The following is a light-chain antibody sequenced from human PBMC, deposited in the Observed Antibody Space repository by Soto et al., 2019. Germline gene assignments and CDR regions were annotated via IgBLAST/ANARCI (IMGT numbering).Light chain of an antibody. CDR3: SSYTSSSTYV. CDR2: EVS. Sequence: QSALTQPASVSGSPGQSSTISCTGTSSDVGGYNYVSWYQQHPGKAPKLMIYEVSNRPSGVFNRFSGSKSGNTASLTISGLQAEDEADYYCSSYTSSSTYVFGTGTKLTVL. J-gene: IGLJ1*01. CDR1: SSDVGGYNY. V-gene: IGLV2-14*01.